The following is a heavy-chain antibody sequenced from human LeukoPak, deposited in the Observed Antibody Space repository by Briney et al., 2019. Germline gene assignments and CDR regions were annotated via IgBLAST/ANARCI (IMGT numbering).Heavy chain of an antibody. V-gene: IGHV3-23*01. J-gene: IGHJ4*02. CDR2: ISGSGGST. CDR3: TRAYSGSEGTGDY. CDR1: GFTFSSYA. D-gene: IGHD1-26*01. Sequence: GGSLRLSCAASGFTFSSYAMSWVRQAPGKGLEWVSAISGSGGSTYYADSVKGRFTISRDNSKNTLYLQMNSLRAEDTAVYYCTRAYSGSEGTGDYWGQGTLVTVSS.